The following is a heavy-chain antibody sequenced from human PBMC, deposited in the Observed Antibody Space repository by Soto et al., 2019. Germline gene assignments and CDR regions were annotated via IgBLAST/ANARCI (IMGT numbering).Heavy chain of an antibody. Sequence: GXSVQVSCKASCYAFSSYGISWVRQAPGQGLEWMGWISAYNGNTNYAQKLQGRVTMTTDTSTSTAYMELRGLRSDDTAVYYCARRLLLGIQDYWGQGTLVTVSS. CDR2: ISAYNGNT. V-gene: IGHV1-18*01. J-gene: IGHJ4*02. D-gene: IGHD7-27*01. CDR1: CYAFSSYG. CDR3: ARRLLLGIQDY.